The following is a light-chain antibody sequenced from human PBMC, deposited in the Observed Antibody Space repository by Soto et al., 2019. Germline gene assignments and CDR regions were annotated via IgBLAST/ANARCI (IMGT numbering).Light chain of an antibody. CDR3: QQFDGSPWT. V-gene: IGKV3-20*01. CDR1: QSVTSNY. Sequence: EVVMTQSPATLSVSPGERATLSCRASQSVTSNYLAWYQQKPGQAPRLLIYGISSRATGVPDRFSGSGSGTDFTLTISRLEPEDFAVYYCQQFDGSPWTFGQGTTVEI. CDR2: GIS. J-gene: IGKJ1*01.